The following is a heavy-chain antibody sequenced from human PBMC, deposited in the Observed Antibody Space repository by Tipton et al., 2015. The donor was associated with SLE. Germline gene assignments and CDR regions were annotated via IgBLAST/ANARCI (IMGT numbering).Heavy chain of an antibody. Sequence: TLSLTCTVSGGSISSGGYYWSWIRQPPGKGLEWIGYIYYSGSTYYNPSLKSRVTISVDTSKNQFSLKLSSVTAADTAVYYCARREPDGRFDYWGQGTLVTVSS. CDR3: ARREPDGRFDY. V-gene: IGHV4-31*03. CDR1: GGSISSGGYY. CDR2: IYYSGST. D-gene: IGHD1-14*01. J-gene: IGHJ4*02.